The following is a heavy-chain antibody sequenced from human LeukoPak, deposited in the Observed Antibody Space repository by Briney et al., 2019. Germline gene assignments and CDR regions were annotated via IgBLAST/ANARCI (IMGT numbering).Heavy chain of an antibody. CDR3: ARGDWQYINNWSNWFDP. Sequence: SQTLSLTCTLSGGSIRSGSYFWTWIRQPAGKALEWIGRVDSSGTTNYNPSLKSRVTISVDTSKNQFSLKLSSVTAADTAVYYCARGDWQYINNWSNWFDPWGQGTLVTVSS. CDR1: GGSIRSGSYF. D-gene: IGHD1-1*01. V-gene: IGHV4-61*02. CDR2: VDSSGTT. J-gene: IGHJ5*02.